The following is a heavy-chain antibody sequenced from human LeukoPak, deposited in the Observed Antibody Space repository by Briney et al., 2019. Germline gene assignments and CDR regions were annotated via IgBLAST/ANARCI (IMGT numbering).Heavy chain of an antibody. CDR2: MHYSGIT. Sequence: SETLSLTCAVSGGSINSNFWSWIRQPPGKGLEWIGYMHYSGITNYNPSLKSRVTMSVDASKNQFSLKLSAVTAADTAVYYCARDSKIAVGNAFDIWGQGTMVTVSS. CDR1: GGSINSNF. J-gene: IGHJ3*02. CDR3: ARDSKIAVGNAFDI. D-gene: IGHD6-13*01. V-gene: IGHV4-59*01.